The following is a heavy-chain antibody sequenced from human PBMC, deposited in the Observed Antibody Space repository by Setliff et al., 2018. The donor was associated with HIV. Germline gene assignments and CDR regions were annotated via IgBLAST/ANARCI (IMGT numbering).Heavy chain of an antibody. V-gene: IGHV4-61*02. CDR3: ARARGPEGYFDS. Sequence: SETLSLTCTVSGDSINSDNYYWSWIRQPAGKGLEWIGRIYTSGTTNYNPSLKTRVTFSVDTSKNQFSLRLSSVTAADTAVYYCARARGPEGYFDSWGQGTLVTVSS. D-gene: IGHD3-10*01. J-gene: IGHJ4*02. CDR1: GDSINSDNYY. CDR2: IYTSGTT.